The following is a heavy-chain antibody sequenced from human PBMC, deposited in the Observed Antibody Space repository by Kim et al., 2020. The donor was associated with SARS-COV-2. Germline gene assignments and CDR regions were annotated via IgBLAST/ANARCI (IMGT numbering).Heavy chain of an antibody. Sequence: GESLKISCKGSGYSFTSYWIGWVRQMPGKGLEWMGIIYPGDSDTRYSPSFQGQVTISADKSISTAYLQWSSLKASDTAMYYCARPTSGYSNGWYYYGMDVWGQGTTVTVSS. CDR1: GYSFTSYW. D-gene: IGHD5-18*01. CDR2: IYPGDSDT. V-gene: IGHV5-51*01. J-gene: IGHJ6*02. CDR3: ARPTSGYSNGWYYYGMDV.